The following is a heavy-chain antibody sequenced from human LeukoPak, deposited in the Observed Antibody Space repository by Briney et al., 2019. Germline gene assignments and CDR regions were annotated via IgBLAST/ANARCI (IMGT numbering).Heavy chain of an antibody. Sequence: GGSLRLSCAVSGFTFSDYWMTWIRQAPGKGLEWIPYISSSSSYTNYADSVKGRFTISRDNAKNSLYLQMNTLRAEDTAVYYCARDPYCGGGSCYSNYFDYWGQGTLVTVSS. CDR1: GFTFSDYW. J-gene: IGHJ4*02. CDR2: ISSSSSYT. V-gene: IGHV3-11*06. D-gene: IGHD2-15*01. CDR3: ARDPYCGGGSCYSNYFDY.